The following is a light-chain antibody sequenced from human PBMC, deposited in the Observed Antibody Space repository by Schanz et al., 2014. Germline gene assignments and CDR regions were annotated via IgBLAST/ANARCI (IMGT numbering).Light chain of an antibody. V-gene: IGLV2-14*01. CDR2: EGS. CDR3: SSFTSTNTWV. CDR1: SSDVGAYNH. J-gene: IGLJ3*02. Sequence: QSALTQPASVSGSPGQSITISCTGTSSDVGAYNHVSWYQQHPGKAPKLMIYEGSKRPSGVSNRFSGSKSGNTASLTISGLQAEDEADYYCSSFTSTNTWVFGGGTKLTVL.